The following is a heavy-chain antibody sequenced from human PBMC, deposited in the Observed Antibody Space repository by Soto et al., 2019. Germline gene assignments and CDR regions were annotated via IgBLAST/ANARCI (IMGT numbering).Heavy chain of an antibody. CDR2: ISYDGSNK. J-gene: IGHJ4*02. D-gene: IGHD1-26*01. Sequence: GGSLRHSCAASGFTFSSYGMHWVRQAPGKGLEWVAFISYDGSNKYYADSVKGRFTISRANSKNTLYLQMNSLRAEDSVVYYCAKDRLSWSSYLFDYWGQGTLVTVSS. CDR3: AKDRLSWSSYLFDY. CDR1: GFTFSSYG. V-gene: IGHV3-30*18.